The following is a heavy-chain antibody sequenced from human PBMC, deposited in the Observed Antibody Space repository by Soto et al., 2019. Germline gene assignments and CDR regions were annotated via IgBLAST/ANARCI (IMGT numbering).Heavy chain of an antibody. CDR1: GGSISSSSYY. CDR2: IYYSGST. Sequence: SETLSLTCTVSGGSISSSSYYWGWIRQPPGKGLEWIGSIYYSGSTYYNPSLKSRVTISVDTSKNQFSLKLSSVTAADTAVYYCARTDFLLWFGEVNWFDPWCQGTLVTVSS. J-gene: IGHJ5*02. D-gene: IGHD3-10*01. V-gene: IGHV4-39*01. CDR3: ARTDFLLWFGEVNWFDP.